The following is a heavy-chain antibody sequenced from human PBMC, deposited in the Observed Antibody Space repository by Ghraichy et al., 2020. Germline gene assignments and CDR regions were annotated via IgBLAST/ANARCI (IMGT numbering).Heavy chain of an antibody. J-gene: IGHJ4*02. D-gene: IGHD1-26*01. V-gene: IGHV2-70*16. CDR1: GFSITATGMC. CDR2: IDWDDDK. CDR3: ARYDGSNRYFFDY. Sequence: QTLSLTCTLSGFSITATGMCVGWIRQPPGKALEWLARIDWDDDKFYSTSLKTRLTISKDTSKNQVVLTMTNMDPVDTATYYCARYDGSNRYFFDYWGQGTLVTVSS.